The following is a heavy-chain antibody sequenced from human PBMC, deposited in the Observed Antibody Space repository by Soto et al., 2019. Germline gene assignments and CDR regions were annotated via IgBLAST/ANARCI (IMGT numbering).Heavy chain of an antibody. CDR1: GFTFSSYG. J-gene: IGHJ4*02. D-gene: IGHD6-13*01. CDR2: IWYDGSNK. V-gene: IGHV3-33*01. CDR3: ARDPGIAAAGTTLDYFDY. Sequence: GGSLRLSCAASGFTFSSYGMHWVRQAPGKGLEWVAVIWYDGSNKYYADSVKGRFTISRDNSKNTLYLQMNGLRAEDTAVYYCARDPGIAAAGTTLDYFDYWGQGTLVTVSS.